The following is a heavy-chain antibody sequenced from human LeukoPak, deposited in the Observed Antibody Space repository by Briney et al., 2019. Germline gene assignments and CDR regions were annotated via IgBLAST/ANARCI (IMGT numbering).Heavy chain of an antibody. D-gene: IGHD3-22*01. V-gene: IGHV5-51*01. Sequence: GESLKISCKGSGYSFSNYWIGWVRQMPGKGLEWMGITDPNDSDIRYSPSFQGQVTISADRSIGTAYLQWSSLRASDTAMYYCARARYYYDTTGYPAYYFDYWGQGTLVTVSS. CDR2: TDPNDSDI. J-gene: IGHJ4*02. CDR3: ARARYYYDTTGYPAYYFDY. CDR1: GYSFSNYW.